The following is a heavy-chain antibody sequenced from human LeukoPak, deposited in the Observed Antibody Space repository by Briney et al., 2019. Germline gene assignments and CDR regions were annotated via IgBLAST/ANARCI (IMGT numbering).Heavy chain of an antibody. V-gene: IGHV1-46*01. CDR2: INPSGGST. D-gene: IGHD4-23*01. CDR3: ARDNSVEDTAWWFGP. Sequence: ASVKVSCKASGYTFTSYYMHWVRQAPGQGLEWKGIINPSGGSTSYAQKFQGRVTMTRDMSTSTDYMELSSLRSEDTAVYYCARDNSVEDTAWWFGPWGQGTLVTVSS. J-gene: IGHJ5*02. CDR1: GYTFTSYY.